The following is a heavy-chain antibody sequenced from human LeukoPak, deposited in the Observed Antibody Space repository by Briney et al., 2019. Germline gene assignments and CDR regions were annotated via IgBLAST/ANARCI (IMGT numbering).Heavy chain of an antibody. J-gene: IGHJ5*02. D-gene: IGHD3-10*01. V-gene: IGHV4-39*07. CDR3: ARDLAERNYYGSGSSYNWFDP. Sequence: SETLSLTCTVSGGSISSSSYYWGCIRQPPGKGREWIGSIYYSWSTYYNPSLKSRVTISVDTSKNQFSLKLSSVTAADTAVYYCARDLAERNYYGSGSSYNWFDPWGQGTLVTVSS. CDR2: IYYSWST. CDR1: GGSISSSSYY.